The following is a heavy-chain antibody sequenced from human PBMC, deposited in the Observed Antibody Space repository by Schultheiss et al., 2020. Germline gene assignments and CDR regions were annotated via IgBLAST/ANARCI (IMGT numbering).Heavy chain of an antibody. J-gene: IGHJ4*02. CDR3: ARVSSSWSYFDY. Sequence: SETLSLTCTVSGGSISSSSYYWGWIRQPPGKGLEWIGYIYSSGSTDYNPSLKSRLTISVDTSKNQFSLKLSSVTAADTAVYYCARVSSSWSYFDYWGQGTLGTVSA. CDR2: IYSSGST. V-gene: IGHV4-61*05. D-gene: IGHD6-13*01. CDR1: GGSISSSSYY.